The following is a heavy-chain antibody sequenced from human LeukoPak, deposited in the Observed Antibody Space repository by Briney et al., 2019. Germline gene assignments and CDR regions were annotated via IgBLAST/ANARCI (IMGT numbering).Heavy chain of an antibody. J-gene: IGHJ4*02. D-gene: IGHD4-17*01. CDR2: IYYSGST. CDR1: GGSISNYY. CDR3: ASRRSYGDYSFDY. Sequence: SETLSLTCAVSGGSISNYYWSWIRQPPGKGLEWIGSIYYSGSTYYNPSLKSRVTISVDTSKNQFSLKLSSVTAADTAVYYCASRRSYGDYSFDYWGQGTLVTVSS. V-gene: IGHV4-59*08.